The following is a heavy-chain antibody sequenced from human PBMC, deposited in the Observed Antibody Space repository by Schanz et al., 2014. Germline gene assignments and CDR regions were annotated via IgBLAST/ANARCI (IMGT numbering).Heavy chain of an antibody. V-gene: IGHV3-74*02. J-gene: IGHJ2*01. CDR1: GFTFSSYW. CDR3: RKGAPYTFDP. Sequence: EVQLVESGGGLVKPGGSLRLSCAASGFTFSSYWMHWVRQVPGKGLVWVSRIKSDGSSTSYADSVKGRFTISRDNSKMTLDLQTNSLRAEDTTVDCSRKGAPYTFDPWGRGTLIAVSS. CDR2: IKSDGSST.